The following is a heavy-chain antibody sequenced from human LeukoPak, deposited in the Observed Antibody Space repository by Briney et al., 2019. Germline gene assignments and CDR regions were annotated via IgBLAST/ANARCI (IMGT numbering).Heavy chain of an antibody. V-gene: IGHV3-23*01. D-gene: IGHD2-2*01. CDR3: ARVKKAYCSRTSCFLNYYYYMDV. Sequence: GGTLRLSCAASGFTFSSYGMSWVRQAPGKGLEWVSAISGSGGSTYYADSVKGRFTISRDNAKNSLYLQMNSLRAEDTAVYYCARVKKAYCSRTSCFLNYYYYMDVWGKGTTVTVSS. J-gene: IGHJ6*03. CDR1: GFTFSSYG. CDR2: ISGSGGST.